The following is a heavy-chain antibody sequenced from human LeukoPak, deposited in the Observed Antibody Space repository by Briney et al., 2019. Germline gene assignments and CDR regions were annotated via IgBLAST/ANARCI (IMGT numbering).Heavy chain of an antibody. CDR2: ISGSGGST. CDR3: AKDVVRGQGGIYDY. J-gene: IGHJ4*02. CDR1: GFTFSTYN. Sequence: PGGSLRLSCATSGFTFSTYNMNWVRQAPGKGLEWVSAISGSGGSTYYADSVKGRFTISRDNSKNTLYLQMNSLRAEDTAVYYCAKDVVRGQGGIYDYWGQGTLVTVSS. D-gene: IGHD1-26*01. V-gene: IGHV3-23*01.